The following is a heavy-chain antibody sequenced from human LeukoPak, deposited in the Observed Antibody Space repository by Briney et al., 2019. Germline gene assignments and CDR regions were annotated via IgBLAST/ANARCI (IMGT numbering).Heavy chain of an antibody. D-gene: IGHD2-21*02. CDR2: ISGNGDST. CDR1: ALTFSSYA. V-gene: IGHV3-23*01. Sequence: GGSLRLSCAASALTFSSYAMSWVRQAPGKGLKWVSGISGNGDSTDYADSVKGRFTISRDNSKNTLYLQMNSLRAEDTAVYYCAKDQRRIIVVVTAIQHDYWGQGTLVTVCS. J-gene: IGHJ4*02. CDR3: AKDQRRIIVVVTAIQHDY.